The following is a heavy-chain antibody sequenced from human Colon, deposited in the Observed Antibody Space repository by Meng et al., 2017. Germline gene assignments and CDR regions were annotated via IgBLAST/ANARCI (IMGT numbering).Heavy chain of an antibody. CDR3: ARYRYDSSSYSNFFDP. V-gene: IGHV4-31*02. D-gene: IGHD3-22*01. J-gene: IGHJ5*02. CDR1: GASISSEAFY. Sequence: QVRGHESVAGLLKSSQILSIICTVSGASISSEAFYWGWIRQHPGKGLEWIGYMHYSGIANYIPSLNSRIAISVDTSKNHFSLKLSSVTAADTAVYYCARYRYDSSSYSNFFDPWGQGTLVTVSS. CDR2: MHYSGIA.